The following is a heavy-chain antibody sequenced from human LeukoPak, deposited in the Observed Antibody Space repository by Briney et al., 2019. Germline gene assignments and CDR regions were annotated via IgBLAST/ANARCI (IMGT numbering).Heavy chain of an antibody. CDR1: GFTFSSYA. J-gene: IGHJ4*02. V-gene: IGHV3-23*01. Sequence: GGSLRLSCAASGFTFSSYAMSWVRQAPGKGPEWVSAISGSGGSTYYADSVKGRFTISRDNSKNTLYLQMNSLRAEDTAVYYCAKVGYSSGWFLWGQGTLVTVSS. D-gene: IGHD6-19*01. CDR3: AKVGYSSGWFL. CDR2: ISGSGGST.